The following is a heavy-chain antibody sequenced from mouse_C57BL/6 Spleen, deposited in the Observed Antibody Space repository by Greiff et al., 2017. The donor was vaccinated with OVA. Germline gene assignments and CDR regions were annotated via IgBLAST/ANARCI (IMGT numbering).Heavy chain of an antibody. CDR1: GYTFTSYT. D-gene: IGHD1-1*01. Sequence: QVQLQQSGAELARPGASVKMSCKASGYTFTSYTMHWVKQRPGQGLEWIGYINPSSGYTKYNQKFTDKATLTADKSSSTAYMQLSSLTSEDSAVYYCARSITTVGNYAMDYWGQGTSVTVSS. J-gene: IGHJ4*01. CDR2: INPSSGYT. V-gene: IGHV1-4*01. CDR3: ARSITTVGNYAMDY.